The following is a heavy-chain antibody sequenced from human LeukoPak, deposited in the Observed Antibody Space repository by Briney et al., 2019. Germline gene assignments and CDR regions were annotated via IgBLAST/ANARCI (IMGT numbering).Heavy chain of an antibody. CDR3: ERYGAAARPFDY. V-gene: IGHV1-69*05. D-gene: IGHD6-13*01. CDR2: IIPIFGTA. J-gene: IGHJ4*02. CDR1: GGTFSSYA. Sequence: KVSCKASGGTFSSYAISWVRQAPGQGLEWMGRIIPIFGTANYAQKFQGRVTITTDESTSTAYMELSRLRYEDTAVYYCERYGAAARPFDYWGQGTLFTVS.